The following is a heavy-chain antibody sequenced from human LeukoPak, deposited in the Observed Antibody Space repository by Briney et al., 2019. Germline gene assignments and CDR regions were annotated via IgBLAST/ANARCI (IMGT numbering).Heavy chain of an antibody. CDR2: INSDGSNT. V-gene: IGHV3-74*01. CDR3: AKGYSGYESQ. D-gene: IGHD5-12*01. J-gene: IGHJ4*02. Sequence: PGGSLRLSCAASGFTFDDYATHWVRQAPGKGLMWVSHINSDGSNTNYATSVKGRFTISRDNAKSMLYLYMNNLRAEDTAVYYCAKGYSGYESQWGQGTLVTVSS. CDR1: GFTFDDYA.